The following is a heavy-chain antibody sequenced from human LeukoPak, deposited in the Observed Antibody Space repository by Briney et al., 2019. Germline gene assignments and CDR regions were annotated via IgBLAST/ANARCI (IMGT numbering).Heavy chain of an antibody. CDR2: IYYRGST. CDR3: TSGPHYYDSSGYSLNFDY. D-gene: IGHD3-22*01. Sequence: SETLSLTCTVSSGSISSGGYYWSWIRQHPGEGLEWIGHIYYRGSTYYNPSLKSRVTISVDTSKNQFSLKLSSVTAADTAVYYCTSGPHYYDSSGYSLNFDYWGQGTLVTVSS. V-gene: IGHV4-31*03. CDR1: SGSISSGGYY. J-gene: IGHJ4*02.